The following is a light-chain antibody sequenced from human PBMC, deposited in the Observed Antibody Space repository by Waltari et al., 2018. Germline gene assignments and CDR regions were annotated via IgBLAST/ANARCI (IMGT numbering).Light chain of an antibody. CDR2: AAS. CDR3: LQYNSHPLT. V-gene: IGKV1-17*01. Sequence: DIQMTQSPSSLSASEGDKVTITCRASQGISTYLNWYQQKPGKAPKRLIYAASSLESGVPSRFSGSGSGTDFTLTISSLQPEDFATYYCLQYNSHPLTFGGGTKVEIK. CDR1: QGISTY. J-gene: IGKJ4*01.